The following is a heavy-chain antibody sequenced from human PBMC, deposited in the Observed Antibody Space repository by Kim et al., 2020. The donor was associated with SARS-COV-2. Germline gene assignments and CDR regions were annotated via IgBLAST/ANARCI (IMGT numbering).Heavy chain of an antibody. D-gene: IGHD6-19*01. CDR1: GYTFTGYY. Sequence: ASVKVSCKASGYTFTGYYMHWVRQAPGQGLEWMGWINPNSGGTNYAQKFQGRVTMTRDTSISTAYMELSRLRSDDTAVYYCARDSERDSSGWYGNWFDPWDQGTLVTVSS. CDR3: ARDSERDSSGWYGNWFDP. CDR2: INPNSGGT. J-gene: IGHJ5*02. V-gene: IGHV1-2*02.